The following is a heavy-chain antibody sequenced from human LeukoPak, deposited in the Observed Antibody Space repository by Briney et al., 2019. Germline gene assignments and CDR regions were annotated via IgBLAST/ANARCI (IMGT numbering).Heavy chain of an antibody. Sequence: ASVEVSCKASGYTFTSYGISWVRQAPGQGLEWMGWFSAYNGNTNYAQKLQGRVTMTTDTSTSTAYMELRSLRSEDTAVYYCARGGADYGDYVGAFDIWGQGTMVTVSS. CDR3: ARGGADYGDYVGAFDI. V-gene: IGHV1-18*01. CDR1: GYTFTSYG. D-gene: IGHD4-17*01. J-gene: IGHJ3*02. CDR2: FSAYNGNT.